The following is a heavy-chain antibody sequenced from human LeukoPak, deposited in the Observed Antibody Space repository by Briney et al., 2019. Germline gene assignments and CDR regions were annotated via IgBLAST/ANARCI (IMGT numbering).Heavy chain of an antibody. D-gene: IGHD3-3*01. V-gene: IGHV3-64D*09. J-gene: IGHJ4*02. CDR1: GFTFTTYA. CDR2: ISSNGGRT. CDR3: VKLYYDFWSGYSGYFDY. Sequence: GGTVRLSCSASGFTFTTYAMHWVRQAPGKGLEYVSAISSNGGRTYYTDSVKGRFSISRDNSKNTLYLQMSSLRAEDTAVYYCVKLYYDFWSGYSGYFDYWGQGTLVTVSS.